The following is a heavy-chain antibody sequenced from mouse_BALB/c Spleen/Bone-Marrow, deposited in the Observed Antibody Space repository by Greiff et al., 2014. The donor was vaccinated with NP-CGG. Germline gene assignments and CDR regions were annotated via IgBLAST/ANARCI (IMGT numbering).Heavy chain of an antibody. V-gene: IGHV5-4*02. J-gene: IGHJ4*01. Sequence: EVQLVESGGGLVKPGGSLKLSCAASGFTSSDYYMYWVRQTPEKRLEWVATISDGGSYTYYPDSVKGRFTISRDIAKNNLYLQMSSLKSEDTAMYYCARDRGVQGYAMDYWGQGTSVTVSS. CDR3: ARDRGVQGYAMDY. CDR1: GFTSSDYY. D-gene: IGHD2-14*01. CDR2: ISDGGSYT.